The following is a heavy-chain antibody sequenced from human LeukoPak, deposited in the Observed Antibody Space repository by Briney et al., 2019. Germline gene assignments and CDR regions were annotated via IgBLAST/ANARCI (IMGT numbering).Heavy chain of an antibody. J-gene: IGHJ4*02. Sequence: GASVKVSCKASGYTFTGYYMHWVRQAPGQVLEWMGWINPNSGGTNYAQKFQGWVTMTRDTSISTAYMELSRLRSDDTAVYYCARGRYFDWLFLDYWGQGTLVTVSS. CDR2: INPNSGGT. CDR3: ARGRYFDWLFLDY. V-gene: IGHV1-2*04. D-gene: IGHD3-9*01. CDR1: GYTFTGYY.